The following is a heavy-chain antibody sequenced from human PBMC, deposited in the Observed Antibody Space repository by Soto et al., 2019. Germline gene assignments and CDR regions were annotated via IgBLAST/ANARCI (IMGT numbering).Heavy chain of an antibody. Sequence: GGSLRLSCAASGFTFSSYAMSWVRQAPGKGLEWVSAISGSGGSTYYADSVKGRFTISRDNSKNTLYLQMNSLRAEDTAVYYCAKIYGDYSYSYYYTDVWGKGTTVTVSS. D-gene: IGHD4-17*01. CDR3: AKIYGDYSYSYYYTDV. V-gene: IGHV3-23*01. CDR2: ISGSGGST. J-gene: IGHJ6*03. CDR1: GFTFSSYA.